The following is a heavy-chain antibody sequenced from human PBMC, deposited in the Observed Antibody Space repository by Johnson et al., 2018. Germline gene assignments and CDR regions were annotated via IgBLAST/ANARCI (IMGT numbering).Heavy chain of an antibody. CDR2: ISYDGSNK. CDR3: ARDGRVTPLLDDDYYYMDV. D-gene: IGHD2-21*02. CDR1: GFTFSSYG. V-gene: IGHV3-30*03. J-gene: IGHJ6*03. Sequence: QVQLVQSGGGVVQPGRSLRLSCAASGFTFSSYGMHWVRQAPGKGLEWVAVISYDGSNKYYADSVKGRFTISRDNSKNTLYLQMNSLRAEDTAGYYCARDGRVTPLLDDDYYYMDVWGKGTTVTVSS.